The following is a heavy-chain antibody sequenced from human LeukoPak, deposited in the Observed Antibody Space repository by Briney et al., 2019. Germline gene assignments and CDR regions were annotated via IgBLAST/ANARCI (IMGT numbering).Heavy chain of an antibody. J-gene: IGHJ4*02. V-gene: IGHV4-34*01. D-gene: IGHD2-8*01. Sequence: SETLSLTCVVYGGSFSGYYWSWIRQPPGKGLEWIGEINHSGSTNYNPSLKSRVTISLDTSKKQISLKVHSVTAADTAVYFCARVSGLSNFDYWGQGTLVTVSS. CDR2: INHSGST. CDR3: ARVSGLSNFDY. CDR1: GGSFSGYY.